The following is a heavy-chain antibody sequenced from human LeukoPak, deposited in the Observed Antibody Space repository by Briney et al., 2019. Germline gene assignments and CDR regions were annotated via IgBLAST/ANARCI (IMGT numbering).Heavy chain of an antibody. D-gene: IGHD4-11*01. CDR2: IWSCATNM. CDR1: GFIFTDYG. V-gene: IGHV3-33*06. J-gene: IGHJ4*02. CDR3: AKDAQRGFDYSNSFQY. Sequence: GGSLRLSCGASGFIFTDYGFHWVRQAPGKGLEWVAAIWSCATNMYYANSVKGRFFIQRDDYQNTVYLEMSSLSAEDTAIYYCAKDAQRGFDYSNSFQYWGQGSLVTVSS.